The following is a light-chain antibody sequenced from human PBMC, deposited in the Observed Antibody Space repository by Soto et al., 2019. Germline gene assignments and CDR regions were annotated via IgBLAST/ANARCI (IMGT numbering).Light chain of an antibody. Sequence: QSVLTQPPSVSGTPGQGVTISCSGSSSNIGKNYVYWYQQVPGTAPKLLIYKDNQRPSGVPDRFSVSKSGTSASLAISGLRSEDEADYYCAAWDDSGPYAVFGGGTQLTVL. CDR3: AAWDDSGPYAV. V-gene: IGLV1-47*01. J-gene: IGLJ7*01. CDR1: SSNIGKNY. CDR2: KDN.